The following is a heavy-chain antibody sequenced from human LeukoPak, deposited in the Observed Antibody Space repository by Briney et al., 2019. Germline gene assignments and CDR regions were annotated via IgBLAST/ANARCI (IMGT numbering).Heavy chain of an antibody. CDR2: INWNGGST. D-gene: IGHD3-22*01. V-gene: IGHV3-20*04. CDR1: GFTFDDYG. J-gene: IGHJ6*03. CDR3: ARVPYYYDSSGYYYYYYYMDV. Sequence: GGSLRLSCAASGFTFDDYGVSWVRQAPGKGLEWVSGINWNGGSTGYADPVKGRFTISRDNAKNSLYLQMNSLRAEDTALYYCARVPYYYDSSGYYYYYYYMDVWGKGTTVTVSS.